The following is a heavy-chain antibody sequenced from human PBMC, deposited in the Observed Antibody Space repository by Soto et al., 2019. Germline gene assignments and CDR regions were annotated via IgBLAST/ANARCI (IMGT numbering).Heavy chain of an antibody. CDR1: GGSISSSSYY. CDR2: IYYSGST. D-gene: IGHD6-25*01. Sequence: PSETLSLTCTVSGGSISSSSYYWGWIRQPPGKGLEWIGSIYYSGSTYYNPSLKSRVTISVDTSKNQFSLKLSSVTAADTAVYYGARLGVRQRRVDYWGQGTLVTVSS. J-gene: IGHJ4*02. V-gene: IGHV4-39*01. CDR3: ARLGVRQRRVDY.